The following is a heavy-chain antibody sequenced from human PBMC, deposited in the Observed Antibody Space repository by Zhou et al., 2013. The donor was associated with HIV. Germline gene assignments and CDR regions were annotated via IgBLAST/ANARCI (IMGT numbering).Heavy chain of an antibody. CDR3: ARDQGHYYGSGSYSDY. V-gene: IGHV1-2*02. CDR2: INPNSGGT. J-gene: IGHJ4*02. Sequence: QVQLVQSGAEVKKPGASVKVSCKASGYTFTGYYMHWVRQAPGQGLEWMGWINPNSGGTNYAQKFQGRVTMTRDTSISTAYMELSRLRSDDTAVYYCARDQGHYYGSGSYSDYWGQGTLVTVSS. CDR1: GYTFTGYY. D-gene: IGHD3-10*01.